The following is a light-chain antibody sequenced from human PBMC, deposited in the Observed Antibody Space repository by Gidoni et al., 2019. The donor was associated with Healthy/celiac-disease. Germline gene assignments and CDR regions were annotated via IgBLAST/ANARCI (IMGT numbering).Light chain of an antibody. CDR2: EVS. CDR3: SSYTSSSTWV. CDR1: SRDVGGYNY. Sequence: QSALTQPASVSRSPGQSITLSCTGTSRDVGGYNYVSWYQQHPGKAPKLMIYEVSNRPSGVSNRFSGSKSGNTASLTISGLQAEDEADYYCSSYTSSSTWVFGGGTKLTVL. J-gene: IGLJ3*02. V-gene: IGLV2-14*01.